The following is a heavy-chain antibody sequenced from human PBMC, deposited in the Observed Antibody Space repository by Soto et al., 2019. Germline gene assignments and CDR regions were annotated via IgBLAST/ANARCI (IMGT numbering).Heavy chain of an antibody. V-gene: IGHV4-4*07. CDR1: GGSMSKFY. CDR3: VRDGSKTLRDCFDP. J-gene: IGHJ5*02. CDR2: VYATGTS. D-gene: IGHD4-17*01. Sequence: SETLSLTCIVSGGSMSKFYWSWIRKTAGKGLEWMGRVYATGTSDYNPSLRSRIAMSVDISKKTFSLRLRSVTAADTGVYYCVRDGSKTLRDCFDPWGQG.